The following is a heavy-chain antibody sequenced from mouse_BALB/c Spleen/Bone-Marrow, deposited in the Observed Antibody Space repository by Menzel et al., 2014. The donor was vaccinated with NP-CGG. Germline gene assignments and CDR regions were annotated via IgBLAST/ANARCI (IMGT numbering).Heavy chain of an antibody. Sequence: VKLMESGAELVRPGASVMLSCKASGYTFTSYWINWVKQRPGQGLEWIGNIYPSDSYTNYNQKFKDKATLTVDKSSSTAYMQLSSPTSEDSAVYYCTRSYGSSYEYYFDYWGQGTTLTVSS. CDR2: IYPSDSYT. CDR3: TRSYGSSYEYYFDY. D-gene: IGHD1-1*01. CDR1: GYTFTSYW. V-gene: IGHV1-69*02. J-gene: IGHJ2*01.